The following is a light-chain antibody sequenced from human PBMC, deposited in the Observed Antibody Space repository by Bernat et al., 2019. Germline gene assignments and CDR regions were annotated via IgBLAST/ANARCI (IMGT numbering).Light chain of an antibody. Sequence: IVLTQSPLSLPVTPGESATLSCRSSQSLLHYNEYNYLDCYVQKPGQSPRLLIFLASSRASGVPNRFTGSGSGTDFTLTITRVEPEDVGVYFCVQTRHLPLTFGGGTRVEI. J-gene: IGKJ4*01. V-gene: IGKV2-28*01. CDR1: QSLLHYNEYNY. CDR3: VQTRHLPLT. CDR2: LAS.